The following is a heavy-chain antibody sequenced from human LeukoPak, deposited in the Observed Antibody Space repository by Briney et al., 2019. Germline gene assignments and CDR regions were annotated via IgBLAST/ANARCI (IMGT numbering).Heavy chain of an antibody. J-gene: IGHJ4*02. V-gene: IGHV3-21*01. CDR2: ITSSSIYK. CDR3: AREEGYDFWSGYFFGAPSDY. Sequence: GGSLRLSCATSGFTFSRYNMNWVRQAPGKGLEWVSSITSSSIYKYYADSMKGRFTISRDNAKNSLYLQMDSLRAEDTAVYYCAREEGYDFWSGYFFGAPSDYWGQGTLVTVSS. CDR1: GFTFSRYN. D-gene: IGHD3-3*01.